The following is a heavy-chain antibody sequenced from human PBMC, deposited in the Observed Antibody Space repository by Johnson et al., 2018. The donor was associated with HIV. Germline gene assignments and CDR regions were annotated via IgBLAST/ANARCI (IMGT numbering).Heavy chain of an antibody. D-gene: IGHD4-17*01. J-gene: IGHJ3*02. CDR2: ISGSDGNT. CDR3: ATDVYGAREWRPAFDI. Sequence: QEQLVESGGGLVKPGGSLRLSCAASGFTFSDYYMSWIRQAPGKGLEWVSGISGSDGNTYYADSVRGRFTISRDNAKNSLYLQMNSLRAEDTALYYCATDVYGAREWRPAFDIWGQGTMVTVSS. V-gene: IGHV3-11*01. CDR1: GFTFSDYY.